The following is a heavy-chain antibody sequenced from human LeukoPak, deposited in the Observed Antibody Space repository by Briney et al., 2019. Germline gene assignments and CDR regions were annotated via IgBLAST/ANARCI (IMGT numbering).Heavy chain of an antibody. D-gene: IGHD2-2*01. V-gene: IGHV3-7*01. CDR3: ARDGRRAVPAASLGY. CDR2: IKQDGSEK. J-gene: IGHJ4*02. CDR1: GFTFSSYW. Sequence: PGGSLRLSCAASGFTFSSYWMSWVRQAPGKGLEWVANIKQDGSEKYYVDSVKGRFTVSRDNAKNSLYLQMNSLRAEDTAVYYCARDGRRAVPAASLGYWGQGTLVTVSS.